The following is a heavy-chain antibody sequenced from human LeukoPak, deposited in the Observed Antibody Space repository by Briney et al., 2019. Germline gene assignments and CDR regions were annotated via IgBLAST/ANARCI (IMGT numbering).Heavy chain of an antibody. CDR3: ARPLGYCSSNSCYLDV. Sequence: ASVKVSCKASGYTFTGYYMHWVRQARGQGLEWMGRINVNSGGTNYAQKFQGRVTMTRDTSISTAYMELRRLRSDDTAVYYCARPLGYCSSNSCYLDVWGKGTTVTVSS. CDR2: INVNSGGT. D-gene: IGHD2-2*01. J-gene: IGHJ6*03. CDR1: GYTFTGYY. V-gene: IGHV1-2*06.